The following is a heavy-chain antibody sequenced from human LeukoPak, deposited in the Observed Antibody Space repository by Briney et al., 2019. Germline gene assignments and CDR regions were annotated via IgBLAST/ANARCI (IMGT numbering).Heavy chain of an antibody. CDR3: ARSTYYGSGSYYVSAIDY. J-gene: IGHJ4*02. D-gene: IGHD3-10*01. Sequence: SVKVSCKASGGTFSSYAISWVRQAPGQGLEWMGRIIPILGIANYAQKFQGRVTITADKSTSTAYMELSSLRSEDTAVYYCARSTYYGSGSYYVSAIDYWGQGTLVTVSS. V-gene: IGHV1-69*04. CDR2: IIPILGIA. CDR1: GGTFSSYA.